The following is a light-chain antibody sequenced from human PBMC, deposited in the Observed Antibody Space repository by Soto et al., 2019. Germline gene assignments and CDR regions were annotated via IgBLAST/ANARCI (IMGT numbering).Light chain of an antibody. CDR3: SSYAGSNNPVV. CDR2: EVS. Sequence: QSALTQPPSASGSPGQSVTISCTGTSSDVGGCNYVSWYQQHPGKAPKLMIYEVSKRPSGVPDRFSGSKSGNTASLTVSGLQAEDEADYYCSSYAGSNNPVVFGGGTKVTVL. CDR1: SSDVGGCNY. J-gene: IGLJ2*01. V-gene: IGLV2-8*01.